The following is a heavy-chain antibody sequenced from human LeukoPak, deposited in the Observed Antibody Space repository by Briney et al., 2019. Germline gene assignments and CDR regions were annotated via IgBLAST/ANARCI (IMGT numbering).Heavy chain of an antibody. D-gene: IGHD2-2*01. CDR3: ARDGGYCSSTSSYGGSAPNNWFDP. CDR1: GGTFSSYA. Sequence: GASVKLSCKASGGTFSSYAISWVRQAPGQGLEWMGRIIPIFGTANYAQKFQGRVTIPTDESTSTAYMELSSLRSEDMAVYYCARDGGYCSSTSSYGGSAPNNWFDPWGQGTLVTVSS. CDR2: IIPIFGTA. V-gene: IGHV1-69*05. J-gene: IGHJ5*02.